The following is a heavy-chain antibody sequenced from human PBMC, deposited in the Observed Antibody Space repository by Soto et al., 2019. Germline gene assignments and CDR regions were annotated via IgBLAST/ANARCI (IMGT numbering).Heavy chain of an antibody. J-gene: IGHJ5*02. V-gene: IGHV3-23*01. CDR2: ISDSGNYI. CDR3: AKDPQTWGSIWFDP. Sequence: EVQLLESGGGLVQPGGSLRLSCAASGFIFSNYAMSWVRQAPGKGPEWVSSISDSGNYIEYADSVEGRFTISIDNSKNTLYLQMNSVRAEDTARYYCAKDPQTWGSIWFDPWGQGTQVTVSS. D-gene: IGHD7-27*01. CDR1: GFIFSNYA.